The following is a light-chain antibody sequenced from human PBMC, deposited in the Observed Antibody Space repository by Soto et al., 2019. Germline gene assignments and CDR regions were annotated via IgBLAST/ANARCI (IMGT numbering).Light chain of an antibody. CDR1: QSVSSN. V-gene: IGKV3D-15*01. CDR3: QQYNNWPRT. CDR2: DAS. J-gene: IGKJ1*01. Sequence: EIVMTQSPATLSVSPVERATLSCMASQSVSSNLAWYQQKPGQAPRLLIYDASNRATGIPARFSGSGSGTEFTLTISSLQSEDFAVYYCQQYNNWPRTFGQGTKVDIK.